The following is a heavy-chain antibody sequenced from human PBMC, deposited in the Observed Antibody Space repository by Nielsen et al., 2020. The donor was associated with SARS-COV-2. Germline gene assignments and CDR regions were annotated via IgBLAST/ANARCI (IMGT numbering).Heavy chain of an antibody. CDR2: ISGFNGNT. D-gene: IGHD6-19*01. V-gene: IGHV1-18*01. CDR1: GYTFSNFG. J-gene: IGHJ4*02. CDR3: ARWRTYGNGWDF. Sequence: VRVSCKASGYTFSNFGLSWVRQAPGRGLEWIGWISGFNGNTNYLQKFKGRVTMTTHSSTGTVYMELRSLRADDTAIYYCARWRTYGNGWDFWGQGTLVTVSS.